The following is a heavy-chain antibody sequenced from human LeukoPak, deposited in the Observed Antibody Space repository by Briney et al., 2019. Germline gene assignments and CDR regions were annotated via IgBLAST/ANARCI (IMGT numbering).Heavy chain of an antibody. V-gene: IGHV5-51*01. J-gene: IGHJ4*02. CDR3: VADAEQWLARDY. Sequence: GESLQISCKGSGYSFNNYWIGWVRQMPGKGLEWMGIIYPGDSETRYSPSFQGQVTFSADKSISTAYLQWSSLKASDTAMYYCVADAEQWLARDYWGQGTLVTVSS. D-gene: IGHD6-19*01. CDR2: IYPGDSET. CDR1: GYSFNNYW.